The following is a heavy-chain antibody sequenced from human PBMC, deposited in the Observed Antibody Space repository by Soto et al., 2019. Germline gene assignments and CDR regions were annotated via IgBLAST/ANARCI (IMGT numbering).Heavy chain of an antibody. CDR1: GGSISSGGYY. CDR2: IYYSGST. V-gene: IGHV4-31*03. D-gene: IGHD6-13*01. J-gene: IGHJ6*02. CDR3: ARYRIAAAGTEYYYYYGMDV. Sequence: PSETLSLTCTVSGGSISSGGYYWRCIRQHPGKRLEWIGYIYYSGSTYYNPSLKSRVTISVDTSKNQFSLKLSSVTAADTAVYYCARYRIAAAGTEYYYYYGMDVWGQGTTVTVSS.